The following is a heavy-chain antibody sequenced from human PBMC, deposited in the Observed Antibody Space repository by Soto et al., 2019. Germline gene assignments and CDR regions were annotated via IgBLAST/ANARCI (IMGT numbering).Heavy chain of an antibody. V-gene: IGHV3-23*01. CDR2: ISGSGGST. CDR1: GFTFSSYA. D-gene: IGHD2-2*01. Sequence: GGSLRLSCVASGFTFSSYAMSWVRQAPGKGLEWVSAISGSGGSTYYADSVKGRFTISRDNSKNTLYLQMNSLRAEDTAVYYCAKGIVVVPAAPWNWFDPWGQGTLVTVS. CDR3: AKGIVVVPAAPWNWFDP. J-gene: IGHJ5*02.